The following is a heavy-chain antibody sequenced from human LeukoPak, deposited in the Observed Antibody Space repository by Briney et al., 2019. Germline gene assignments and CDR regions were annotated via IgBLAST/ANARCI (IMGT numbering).Heavy chain of an antibody. V-gene: IGHV1-2*02. CDR2: ISPNNGDT. CDR3: VRSPIGASAY. CDR1: VYTFTDSY. Sequence: ASVKVSCKPSVYTFTDSYIHWVRQAPGVGLQWMGWISPNNGDTKYAEDFQDRVTMTRDTSINTAYMELTGLTPDDTAVYYCVRSPIGASAYWGRGTLVTVSS. D-gene: IGHD3-10*01. J-gene: IGHJ4*02.